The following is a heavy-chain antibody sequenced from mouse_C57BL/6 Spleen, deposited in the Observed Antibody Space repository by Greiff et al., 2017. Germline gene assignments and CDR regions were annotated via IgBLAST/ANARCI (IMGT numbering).Heavy chain of an antibody. V-gene: IGHV1-82*01. D-gene: IGHD1-1*01. CDR1: GYAFSSSW. CDR3: ARSPTVVAPYFDY. CDR2: IYPGDGDT. J-gene: IGHJ2*01. Sequence: VQLRQSGPELVKPGASVKISCKASGYAFSSSWMNWVKQRPGKGLEWIGRIYPGDGDTNYNGKFKGKATLTADKSSSTAYMQLSSLTSEDSAVYFCARSPTVVAPYFDYWGQGTTLTVSS.